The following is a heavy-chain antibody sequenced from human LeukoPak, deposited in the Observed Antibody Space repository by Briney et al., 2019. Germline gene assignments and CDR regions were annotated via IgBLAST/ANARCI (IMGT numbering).Heavy chain of an antibody. Sequence: GGSLRLSCAASGFTFSDYYMSWIRQAPGKGLEWVSYISSSGSTIYYADSVKGRFTISRDNAKNSLYLQMNSLRVDDTALYYCARDAGNGNFDYWGQGTLVTVSS. V-gene: IGHV3-11*04. CDR2: ISSSGSTI. CDR1: GFTFSDYY. CDR3: ARDAGNGNFDY. J-gene: IGHJ4*02.